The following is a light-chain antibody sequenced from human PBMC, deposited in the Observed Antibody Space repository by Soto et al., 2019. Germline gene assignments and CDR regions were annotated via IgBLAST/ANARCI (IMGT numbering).Light chain of an antibody. V-gene: IGKV1-8*01. Sequence: AIRMTQSPSSFSASTGDRVTITCRASQGISSYLAWYQQKPGKAPKLLIYAASTLQSGVPSRFSGSGSGTDFTLTISCLQSEVVATYYRQHHYRVPIPFCGGPNAEIK. CDR2: AAS. CDR3: QHHYRVPIP. CDR1: QGISSY. J-gene: IGKJ4*01.